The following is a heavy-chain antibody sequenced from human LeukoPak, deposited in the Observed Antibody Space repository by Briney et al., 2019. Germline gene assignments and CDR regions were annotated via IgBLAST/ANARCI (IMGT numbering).Heavy chain of an antibody. J-gene: IGHJ5*02. V-gene: IGHV3-23*01. CDR2: ISGSGGST. CDR1: GFTFSSYA. CDR3: GKDGGQYSSGPEFDP. Sequence: GGSLRLSCAASGFTFSSYAMSWVRQAPGKGLEWVSAISGSGGSTYYADSVKGRFTISRDNSKNTLYLQMNSLTADDTAIYYCGKDGGQYSSGPEFDPRGQGALVTVSS. D-gene: IGHD6-19*01.